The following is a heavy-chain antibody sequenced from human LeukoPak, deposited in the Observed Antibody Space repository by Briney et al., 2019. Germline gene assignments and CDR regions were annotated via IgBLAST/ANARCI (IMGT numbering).Heavy chain of an antibody. Sequence: GRSLRLSCAASGFTFSSYAMHWVRQAPGKGLEWVAVISYDGSNKYYADSVKGRFTISRDNSKNTLYLQMNSLRAEDTAVYYCAKEFGYSSSYYFDYWGQGTLVTVSS. V-gene: IGHV3-30-3*01. CDR2: ISYDGSNK. J-gene: IGHJ4*02. CDR3: AKEFGYSSSYYFDY. CDR1: GFTFSSYA. D-gene: IGHD6-13*01.